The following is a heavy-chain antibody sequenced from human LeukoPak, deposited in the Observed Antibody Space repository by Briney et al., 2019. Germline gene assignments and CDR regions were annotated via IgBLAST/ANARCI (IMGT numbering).Heavy chain of an antibody. CDR3: AKSRGIAVAGTSGY. CDR1: GFTFSDYY. V-gene: IGHV3-11*01. J-gene: IGHJ4*02. CDR2: ISSSGSTI. Sequence: PGGSLRLSCAASGFTFSDYYMSWIRQAPGKGLEWVSYISSSGSTIYYADSVKGRFTISRDNSKNTLYLQMISLNAEDTAVYYCAKSRGIAVAGTSGYWGQGTLVTVSS. D-gene: IGHD6-19*01.